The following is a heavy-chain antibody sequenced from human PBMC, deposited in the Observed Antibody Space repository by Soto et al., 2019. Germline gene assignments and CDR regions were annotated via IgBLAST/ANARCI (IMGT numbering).Heavy chain of an antibody. Sequence: SETLSLTCTVSGGSFSSTTYYWGWVRQPPGKGLEWIGSIYPGGSTYYNPSLKSRVTIFADTSNNQISVRLTSVTAADTAVYYCATLRTWLAPFDCSGQGTVVPVSS. J-gene: IGHJ4*02. CDR1: GGSFSSTTYY. D-gene: IGHD1-7*01. CDR2: IYPGGST. V-gene: IGHV4-39*01. CDR3: ATLRTWLAPFDC.